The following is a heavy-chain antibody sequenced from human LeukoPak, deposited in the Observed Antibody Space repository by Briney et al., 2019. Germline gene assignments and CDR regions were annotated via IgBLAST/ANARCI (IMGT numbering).Heavy chain of an antibody. J-gene: IGHJ4*02. D-gene: IGHD6-19*01. CDR2: ISCSGGST. CDR1: GFTFSSYA. V-gene: IGHV3-23*01. Sequence: GGSLRLSCAASGFTFSSYAMSWVRQAPGKGLEWGSAISCSGGSTYYAASVRGRLTISRDNSKNTLYLQMNSLRAEDTAVYYCAKDRGGWYGDYFDYWGQGTLVTVSS. CDR3: AKDRGGWYGDYFDY.